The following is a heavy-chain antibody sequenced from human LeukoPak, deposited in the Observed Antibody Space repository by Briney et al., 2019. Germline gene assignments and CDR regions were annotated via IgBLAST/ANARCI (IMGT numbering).Heavy chain of an antibody. CDR1: GGSISSGDYY. CDR2: IYYSGST. D-gene: IGHD2-2*02. CDR3: ASSTVPAAIPYFDY. V-gene: IGHV4-30-4*08. J-gene: IGHJ4*02. Sequence: SQTLSLTCTVSGGSISSGDYYWSWIHQPPGKGLEWIGYIYYSGSTYYNPSLKSRVTISVDTSKNQFSLKLSSVTAADTAVYYCASSTVPAAIPYFDYWGQGTLVTVSS.